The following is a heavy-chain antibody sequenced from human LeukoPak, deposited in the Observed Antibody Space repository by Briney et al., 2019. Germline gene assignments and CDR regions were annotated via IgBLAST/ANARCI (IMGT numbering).Heavy chain of an antibody. CDR3: AKDRGGAGDFDY. CDR1: GYTFSSYV. Sequence: ASVKVSCKAAGYTFSSYVIHWVRHAPGQRLEWLGWVIPDTGNTEYSQKFQGRVAITSGTSTSTAYMELSGLRSEDTAVYYCAKDRGGAGDFDYWGQGTLVTVSS. D-gene: IGHD3-16*01. CDR2: VIPDTGNT. J-gene: IGHJ4*02. V-gene: IGHV1-3*01.